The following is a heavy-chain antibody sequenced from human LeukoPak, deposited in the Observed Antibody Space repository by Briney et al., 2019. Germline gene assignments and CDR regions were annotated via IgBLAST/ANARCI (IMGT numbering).Heavy chain of an antibody. CDR2: MNPNSGNT. D-gene: IGHD6-13*01. Sequence: ASVKVSCKASGYTFTSYDINWVRQVTGQGLEWMGWMNPNSGNTGYAQKFQGRVTMTRNTSISTAYMELSSLRSEDTAVYYCARVLRQQRVPGLGYWGQGTLVTVSS. J-gene: IGHJ4*02. CDR3: ARVLRQQRVPGLGY. CDR1: GYTFTSYD. V-gene: IGHV1-8*01.